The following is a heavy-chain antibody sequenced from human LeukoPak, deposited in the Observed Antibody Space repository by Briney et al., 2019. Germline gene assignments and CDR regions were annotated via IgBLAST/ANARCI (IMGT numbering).Heavy chain of an antibody. V-gene: IGHV4-39*01. CDR1: GGSIRRSSYY. Sequence: SETLSVTCTVSGGSIRRSSYYWGWTRQPPGKGLEWMGSIYYTGSTYYKPALKSRITMSIDTSQNHSSLKMSSVTAADTAVYYCARHGDGGNLDAFDIWGQGTMVTVSS. D-gene: IGHD4-23*01. J-gene: IGHJ3*02. CDR3: ARHGDGGNLDAFDI. CDR2: IYYTGST.